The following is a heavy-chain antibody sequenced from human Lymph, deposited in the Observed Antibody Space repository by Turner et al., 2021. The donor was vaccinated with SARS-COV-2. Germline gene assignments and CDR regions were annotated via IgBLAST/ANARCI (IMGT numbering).Heavy chain of an antibody. CDR3: ARGIYDSGGYLSYYFDY. D-gene: IGHD3-22*01. CDR2: IWYDGSNK. Sequence: QVQLVESGGGVVQPGRSLRLSCAASGFTFSSCGMHWVRQVQGKGLEWVAFIWYDGSNKYYADSVKVRFTISIDNSKNTLYLQMNSLRAEDTAVYYCARGIYDSGGYLSYYFDYWGQGTLVTVSS. V-gene: IGHV3-33*01. J-gene: IGHJ4*02. CDR1: GFTFSSCG.